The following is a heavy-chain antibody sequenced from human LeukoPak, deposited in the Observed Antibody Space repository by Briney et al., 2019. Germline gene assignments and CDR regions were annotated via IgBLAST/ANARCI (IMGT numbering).Heavy chain of an antibody. J-gene: IGHJ4*02. V-gene: IGHV3-15*01. CDR1: EFAFSKAW. Sequence: GGSRRLSFAASEFAFSKAWRSGARRAPGKGREGVGRIISKTDGGTTDYAAPVRGRFTISRDDSKNTLYLQMNSLKTEDTAVYYCTTGGYGGQFDYWGQGTLVTVSS. CDR2: IISKTDGGTT. CDR3: TTGGYGGQFDY. D-gene: IGHD5-12*01.